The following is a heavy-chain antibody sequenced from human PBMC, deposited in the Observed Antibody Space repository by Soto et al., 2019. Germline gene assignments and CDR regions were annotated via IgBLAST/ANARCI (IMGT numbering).Heavy chain of an antibody. Sequence: QVQLQQWGAGLLKPSETLSLTCAVYGGSFSGYYWSWIRQPPGKGLEWIGEINHSGSTNYNPSLKSRVTISVDTSKTQFSLKLSSVTAADTAVYYCARANDFWSGYYIKGYYYGMDVWGQGTTVTVSS. CDR1: GGSFSGYY. CDR2: INHSGST. D-gene: IGHD3-3*01. J-gene: IGHJ6*02. CDR3: ARANDFWSGYYIKGYYYGMDV. V-gene: IGHV4-34*01.